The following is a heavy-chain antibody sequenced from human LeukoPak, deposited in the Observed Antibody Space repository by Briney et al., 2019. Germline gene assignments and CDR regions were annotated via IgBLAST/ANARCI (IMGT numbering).Heavy chain of an antibody. CDR3: ARDQGCSSTNCYSLFFHY. CDR1: GFSFSTYG. J-gene: IGHJ4*02. CDR2: NWYDGSNK. D-gene: IGHD2-2*01. V-gene: IGHV3-33*01. Sequence: GVSLRLSCAASGFSFSTYGMHWVRQAPGKGLEWVALNWYDGSNKYYADSVKGRFTISRDNSKNTLYLQMNSLRAEDTAVYYCARDQGCSSTNCYSLFFHYWGQGTLVTVST.